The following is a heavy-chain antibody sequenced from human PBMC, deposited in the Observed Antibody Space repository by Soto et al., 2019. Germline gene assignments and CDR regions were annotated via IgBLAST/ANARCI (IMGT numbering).Heavy chain of an antibody. J-gene: IGHJ6*02. Sequence: PSETLSLTCTVSGGSICTGDYSFSCMREPPGKGPEWVGYIYPIGSTHYNPSLKSRLNISMDTSKNQLSLRLSSVTAADTAVYYCARDDGCSSSSCCLDVWGQGTTVTVSS. CDR1: GGSICTGDYS. D-gene: IGHD2-2*01. CDR3: ARDDGCSSSSCCLDV. V-gene: IGHV4-30-4*01. CDR2: IYPIGST.